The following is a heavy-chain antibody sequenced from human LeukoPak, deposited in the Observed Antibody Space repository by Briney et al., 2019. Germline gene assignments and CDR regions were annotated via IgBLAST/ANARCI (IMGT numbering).Heavy chain of an antibody. D-gene: IGHD3-9*01. J-gene: IGHJ3*02. CDR3: ARAGYDTSTGYCGAFDI. Sequence: SETLSLTCTVSGGSISSYYWSWIRRPPGKGLEWIGYIYYSGSTNYNPSLKSRVTISVDTSKNQFSLKLSSVTAADTAVYYCARAGYDTSTGYCGAFDIWGQGTMVTVSS. V-gene: IGHV4-59*01. CDR1: GGSISSYY. CDR2: IYYSGST.